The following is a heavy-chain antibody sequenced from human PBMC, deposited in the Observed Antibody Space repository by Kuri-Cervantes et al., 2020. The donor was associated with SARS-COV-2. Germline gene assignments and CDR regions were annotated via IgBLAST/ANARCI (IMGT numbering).Heavy chain of an antibody. V-gene: IGHV4-39*07. CDR2: VLYSGST. Sequence: SETLSLTCSVFGGSFSRTDYYWGWIRQSPGKGLEWIGNVLYSGSTNYNPSLKSRVTISLDTSMDQFSLKLSSVTAADTAVYYCARGPGQWEPGDFWGQGTLVTVSS. D-gene: IGHD1-26*01. CDR1: GGSFSRTDYY. J-gene: IGHJ4*02. CDR3: ARGPGQWEPGDF.